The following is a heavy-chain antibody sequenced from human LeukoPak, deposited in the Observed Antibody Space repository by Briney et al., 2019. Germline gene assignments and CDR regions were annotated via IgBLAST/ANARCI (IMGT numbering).Heavy chain of an antibody. Sequence: ASVKVSSKASGYTFTGYYMHWVRQAPGQGLEWMGWINPNSGGTNYAQKFQGRVTMTRDTSISTAYMELSRLRSDDTAVYYCAREPSHYYDSSGYTDDYWGQGTLVTVSS. CDR2: INPNSGGT. J-gene: IGHJ4*02. V-gene: IGHV1-2*02. CDR3: AREPSHYYDSSGYTDDY. D-gene: IGHD3-22*01. CDR1: GYTFTGYY.